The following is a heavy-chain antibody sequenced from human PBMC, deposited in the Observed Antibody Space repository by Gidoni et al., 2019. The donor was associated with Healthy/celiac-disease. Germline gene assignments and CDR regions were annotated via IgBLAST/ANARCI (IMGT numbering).Heavy chain of an antibody. J-gene: IGHJ4*02. CDR3: ATLCPGNDY. Sequence: EVQLLESGGGVVQPGGSLRLSCAASGFTFSSYAMRWVRQAPGKGLECGSAISGRGGSTYYAVSVKGRFTISRDTSKITLYLQMTSLRAEDTAVYYCATLCPGNDYWGQGTLVTVSS. V-gene: IGHV3-23*01. CDR1: GFTFSSYA. CDR2: ISGRGGST.